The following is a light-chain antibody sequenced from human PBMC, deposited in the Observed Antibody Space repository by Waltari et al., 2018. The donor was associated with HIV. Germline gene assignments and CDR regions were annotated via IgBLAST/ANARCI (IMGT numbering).Light chain of an antibody. Sequence: SHDLAQPPSVSVSPGQTATIACYGDVLRTQYSSWFHQKAGQAPLLFIYKDTERAAGIPDRFSGSTSGTMVTLTIFGVLAEDEADYYCHSADTGGTHRFGGGTKLTVL. V-gene: IGLV3-25*03. J-gene: IGLJ2*01. CDR1: VLRTQY. CDR2: KDT. CDR3: HSADTGGTHR.